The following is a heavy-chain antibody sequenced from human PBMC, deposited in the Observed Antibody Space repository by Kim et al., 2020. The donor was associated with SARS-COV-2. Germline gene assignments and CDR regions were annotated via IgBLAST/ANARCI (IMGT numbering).Heavy chain of an antibody. CDR2: IYYSGST. CDR3: ARGGGVGWYLNYYYGMDV. J-gene: IGHJ6*02. CDR1: GGSISSYY. D-gene: IGHD3-16*01. Sequence: SETLSLTCTVSGGSISSYYWSWIRQPPGKGLEWIGYIYYSGSTNYNPSLKSRVTISVDTSKNQFSLKMSSVTAAETAVYYCARGGGVGWYLNYYYGMDVWCQWTTVTVSS. V-gene: IGHV4-59*13.